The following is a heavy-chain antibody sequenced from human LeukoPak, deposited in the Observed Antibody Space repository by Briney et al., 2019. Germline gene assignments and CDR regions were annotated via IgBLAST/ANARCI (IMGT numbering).Heavy chain of an antibody. V-gene: IGHV1-2*06. J-gene: IGHJ6*03. CDR1: GYIFIGYY. CDR3: ARGGLILRYFVDYYYNYMDV. CDR2: INPNSGGT. D-gene: IGHD3-9*01. Sequence: ASVKVSCKASGYIFIGYYMHWVRQAPGKGLEWMGRINPNSGGTKYAQKFQGRVTMTRDTSISTAYMELSRLRSDDTAVYYCARGGLILRYFVDYYYNYMDVWGKGTTVTVSS.